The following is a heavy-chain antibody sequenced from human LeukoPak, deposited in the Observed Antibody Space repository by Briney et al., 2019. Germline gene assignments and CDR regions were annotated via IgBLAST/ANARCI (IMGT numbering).Heavy chain of an antibody. CDR2: IFPVDSDT. V-gene: IGHV5-51*01. CDR1: GYSFTNYW. CDR3: ARHKFGSPFAYGMDV. D-gene: IGHD3-10*01. Sequence: GESLKISCKGSGYSFTNYWIAWVCQMPGKGLEWVGIIFPVDSDTRYSPAFQGQVTISVDKSIRAAYLQWSSLKASDTAIYYCARHKFGSPFAYGMDVWGQGTTVTVSS. J-gene: IGHJ6*02.